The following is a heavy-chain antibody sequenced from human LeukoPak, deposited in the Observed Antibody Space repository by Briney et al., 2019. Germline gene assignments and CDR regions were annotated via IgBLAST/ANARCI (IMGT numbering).Heavy chain of an antibody. CDR2: IYVTGST. CDR3: ARPVAGTRFLVDY. V-gene: IGHV4-4*07. Sequence: SETLSLTCTVSGASISSYYWSWIRQPAGKALEWIGRIYVTGSTTYNPSLESRVTMSLDTSKNHFSLKLRSVTAADTAVYYCARPVAGTRFLVDYWGQGTLVTVSS. D-gene: IGHD6-19*01. J-gene: IGHJ4*02. CDR1: GASISSYY.